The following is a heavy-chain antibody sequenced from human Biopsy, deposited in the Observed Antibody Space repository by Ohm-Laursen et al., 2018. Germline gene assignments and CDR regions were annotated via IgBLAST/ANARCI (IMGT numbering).Heavy chain of an antibody. CDR1: GFTFSPYS. CDR3: GRGQTVAPGYYGMDV. CDR2: ISSSGSFI. Sequence: SLRLSCAASGFTFSPYSMNWVRQAPGQGLEWVSSISSSGSFIYFADSVKGRFTISRDKARNSLYLQMNSLRAEDTAVYYCGRGQTVAPGYYGMDVWGQGTTVTVSS. V-gene: IGHV3-21*01. J-gene: IGHJ6*02. D-gene: IGHD4-17*01.